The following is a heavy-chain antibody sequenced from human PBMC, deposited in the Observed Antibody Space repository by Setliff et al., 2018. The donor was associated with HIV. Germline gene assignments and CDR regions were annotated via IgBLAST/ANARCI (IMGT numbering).Heavy chain of an antibody. CDR2: INHSGDT. CDR1: GASFSDYY. J-gene: IGHJ5*02. D-gene: IGHD3-3*01. CDR3: ARFYGNYETDNWFDP. Sequence: SETLSLTCAVYGASFSDYYWTWIHQSPGKGLEWIGEINHSGDTNYNPSLKSRVTLSVDLSKNQFSLNLTSVSAADTAVYYCARFYGNYETDNWFDPWGHGILVTVSS. V-gene: IGHV4-34*01.